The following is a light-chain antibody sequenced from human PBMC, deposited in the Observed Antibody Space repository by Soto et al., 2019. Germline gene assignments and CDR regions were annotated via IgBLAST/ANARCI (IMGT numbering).Light chain of an antibody. V-gene: IGLV2-11*01. CDR3: CLSPGSLTWL. Sequence: SALTQPRSVSGSPGQSVTISCTATGSDVGDSSHVSWYQLHPGKAPKLMIYEVNNRPSGVPDRFSGSKSGSTASLTISGLQAEDEAEYYCCLSPGSLTWLFGGGTKVTVL. J-gene: IGLJ3*02. CDR2: EVN. CDR1: GSDVGDSSH.